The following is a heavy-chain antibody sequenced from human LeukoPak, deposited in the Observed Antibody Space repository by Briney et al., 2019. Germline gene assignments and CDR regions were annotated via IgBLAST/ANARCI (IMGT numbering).Heavy chain of an antibody. CDR2: IRQDGSQK. Sequence: GGSLRLSCVASGFTFSRFWMSWVRQAPGKGLEWVANIRQDGSQKNYVDSVKGRFTISRDNAKNSLYLQMNSLRGEDTAVYYCARDAGAWSAYSPYGSWNYWGQGTLVTVSS. J-gene: IGHJ4*02. D-gene: IGHD3-10*01. V-gene: IGHV3-7*01. CDR1: GFTFSRFW. CDR3: ARDAGAWSAYSPYGSWNY.